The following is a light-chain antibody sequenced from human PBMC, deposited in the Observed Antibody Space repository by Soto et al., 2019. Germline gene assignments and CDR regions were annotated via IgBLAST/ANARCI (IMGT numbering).Light chain of an antibody. CDR2: AAS. CDR3: QQSYTVPIT. Sequence: DIQMTQSPPSLSASVGDRVTIACRASQSIATYLNWYQQRPGQAPQLLISAASTLRSGVPSRFSGSGSGTDFTLTIDSLQTEGFASYYCQQSYTVPITFGQGTRLDFK. CDR1: QSIATY. V-gene: IGKV1-39*01. J-gene: IGKJ5*01.